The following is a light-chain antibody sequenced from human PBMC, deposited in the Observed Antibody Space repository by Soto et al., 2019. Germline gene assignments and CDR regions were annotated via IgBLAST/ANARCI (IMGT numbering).Light chain of an antibody. CDR1: SSDVGSYNP. V-gene: IGLV2-23*01. CDR3: CSYAGNTFRV. J-gene: IGLJ2*01. Sequence: QSALTQPASVSGSPGQSITISCTGTSSDVGSYNPVSWYQQHPGKAPKLMIYEGSKRPSGVSNRFSGSKSGNTASLTISGLQAEDEADYYCCSYAGNTFRVFGGGTKVTVL. CDR2: EGS.